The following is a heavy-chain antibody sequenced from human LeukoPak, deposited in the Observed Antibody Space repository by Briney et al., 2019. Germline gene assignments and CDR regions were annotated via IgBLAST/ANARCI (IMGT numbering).Heavy chain of an antibody. CDR3: ARAQWLPIDCYNE. CDR1: RGSPSGAY. V-gene: IGHV4-59*07. Sequence: SGTLSLTCTVSRGSPSGAYWTWIPQSPGGGLEWSGEIHDSGRTDYNPSLGSRITISMDTSKSQFSLRLRSVTAADTAVYYCARAQWLPIDCYNEWGQGTVVTVSS. J-gene: IGHJ3*01. D-gene: IGHD6-19*01. CDR2: IHDSGRT.